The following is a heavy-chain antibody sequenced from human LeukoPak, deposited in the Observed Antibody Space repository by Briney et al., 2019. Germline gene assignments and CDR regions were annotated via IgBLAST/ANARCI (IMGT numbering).Heavy chain of an antibody. J-gene: IGHJ6*02. CDR3: ARDNSGNYYYYGMDV. V-gene: IGHV3-30*04. Sequence: GGSLRLSCEASGFTFSSYAMHWVRQAPGMGLEWVAVISYDGSNKYYGDSVKGRFTISRDKSKNTMYLQMNSLGAEDTAVYYCARDNSGNYYYYGMDVWGQGTTVTVSS. CDR2: ISYDGSNK. CDR1: GFTFSSYA. D-gene: IGHD4-23*01.